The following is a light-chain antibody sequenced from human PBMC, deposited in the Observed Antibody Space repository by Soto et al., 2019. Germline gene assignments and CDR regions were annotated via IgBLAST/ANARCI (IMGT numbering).Light chain of an antibody. CDR3: CSYAGTSTNVV. V-gene: IGLV2-23*02. Sequence: QSALTQPASVSGSPGQSITISCTGTSSDVGYYNLVSWYQQHPGKAPKLMIYEVSKRPSGVSTRFSGSKSGNTASLTISGLQAEDEADYYCCSYAGTSTNVVFGGGTQLTVL. CDR1: SSDVGYYNL. J-gene: IGLJ2*01. CDR2: EVS.